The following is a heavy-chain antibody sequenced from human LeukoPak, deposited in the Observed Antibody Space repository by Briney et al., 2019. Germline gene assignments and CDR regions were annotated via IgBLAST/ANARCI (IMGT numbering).Heavy chain of an antibody. J-gene: IGHJ4*02. CDR2: ISSSSSYI. V-gene: IGHV3-21*01. CDR3: ARDRGWLQNRKDGDDY. D-gene: IGHD5-24*01. Sequence: PGGSLRLSCAASGLTFSSYSMNWVRQAPGKGLEWVSSISSSSSYIYYADSVKGRFTISRDNAKNSLYLQMNSLRAEDTAVYYCARDRGWLQNRKDGDDYWGQGTLVTVSS. CDR1: GLTFSSYS.